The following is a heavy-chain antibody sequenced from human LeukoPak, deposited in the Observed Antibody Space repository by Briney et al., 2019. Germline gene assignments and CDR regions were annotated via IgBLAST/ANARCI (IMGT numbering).Heavy chain of an antibody. D-gene: IGHD3-3*01. V-gene: IGHV4-34*01. J-gene: IGHJ5*02. CDR2: INHSGSN. CDR3: ARGRYDLWSGFNWFDP. Sequence: SETLSLTCAVYGGSFSGYYWSWIRQPPGKGLEWIGEINHSGSNNYNPSRKSRVTISVDTSKNQFSLKLSSVTAADTAVYYCARGRYDLWSGFNWFDPWGQGTLVTVSS. CDR1: GGSFSGYY.